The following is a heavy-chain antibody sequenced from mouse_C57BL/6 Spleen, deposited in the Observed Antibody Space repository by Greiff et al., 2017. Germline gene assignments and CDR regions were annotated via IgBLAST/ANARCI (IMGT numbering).Heavy chain of an antibody. CDR1: GFSLTSYG. V-gene: IGHV2-5*01. J-gene: IGHJ1*03. CDR2: IWRGGST. CDR3: AKNSWERWYFDV. D-gene: IGHD4-1*01. Sequence: VKVVESGPGLVQPSQSLSITCTVSGFSLTSYGVHWVRQSPGKGLEWLGVIWRGGSTDYNAAFMSRLSITKDNSKSQVFFKMNSLQADDTAIYYCAKNSWERWYFDVWGTGTTVTVSS.